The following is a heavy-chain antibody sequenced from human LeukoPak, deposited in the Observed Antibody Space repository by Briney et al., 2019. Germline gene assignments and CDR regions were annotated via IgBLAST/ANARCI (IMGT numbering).Heavy chain of an antibody. CDR2: ISAGGDST. V-gene: IGHV3-23*01. J-gene: IGHJ4*02. Sequence: GGSLRLSCAASGFTFNTYAMTWVRQAPGKGLEWGSGISAGGDSTYFADSEKGRFSISRDNSRNTLSLQMNSLRVEDTAIYYCATIFYFHVSTLNSYWGQGALVTVSS. CDR1: GFTFNTYA. CDR3: ATIFYFHVSTLNSY. D-gene: IGHD3-22*01.